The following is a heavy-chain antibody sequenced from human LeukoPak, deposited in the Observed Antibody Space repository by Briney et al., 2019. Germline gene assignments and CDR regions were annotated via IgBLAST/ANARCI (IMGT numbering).Heavy chain of an antibody. D-gene: IGHD7-27*01. CDR1: GGSFSGYY. Sequence: SETLSLTCAVYGGSFSGYYWNWIRQPPGKGLEWIGEINHSGSTNYNPSLKSRLTISVDTSKNQSSLKLDSVTAADTAVYYCATTGGYWGQGTLVTVSS. J-gene: IGHJ4*02. CDR3: ATTGGY. CDR2: INHSGST. V-gene: IGHV4-34*01.